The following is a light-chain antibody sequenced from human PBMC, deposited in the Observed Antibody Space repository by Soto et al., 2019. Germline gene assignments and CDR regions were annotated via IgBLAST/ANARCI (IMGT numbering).Light chain of an antibody. Sequence: QSALTQPPSASGSPGQSVTISCTGTSSDVGAYNFVSWYQHLPGKAPKLIIYDVGERPSGVPDRFSGSKSGNTASLTVSGLQAEDEADYYCSSYAGDNFYVFGPGTKLTVL. CDR1: SSDVGAYNF. V-gene: IGLV2-8*01. J-gene: IGLJ1*01. CDR2: DVG. CDR3: SSYAGDNFYV.